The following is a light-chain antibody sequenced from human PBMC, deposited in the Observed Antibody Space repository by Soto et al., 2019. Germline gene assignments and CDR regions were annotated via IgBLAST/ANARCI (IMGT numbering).Light chain of an antibody. V-gene: IGKV1-5*03. CDR2: RAS. CDR1: QSIIIW. Sequence: DIQMTQSPSTLSASVGDRVTITCRASQSIIIWLAWYQQKPGKAPNLLIYRASSLESGVPSRFSGSGSGTEFTLTISSLQPDDFATYYCQQYDSYPLTFGGGTKVEIK. J-gene: IGKJ4*01. CDR3: QQYDSYPLT.